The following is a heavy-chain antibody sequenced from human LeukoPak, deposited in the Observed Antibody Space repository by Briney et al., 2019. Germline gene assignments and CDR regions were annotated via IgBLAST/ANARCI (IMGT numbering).Heavy chain of an antibody. D-gene: IGHD4-23*01. V-gene: IGHV3-30*02. CDR1: GFTFSSYW. CDR3: AKDQAGG. Sequence: GALRLSCAASGFTFSSYWMSWFRQAPGKGLEWVSFIRSDGGEEYYADSVKGRFTISRDNSKNTLYLQMNSLRPEDTAIYYCAKDQAGGWGQGTLVTVSS. J-gene: IGHJ4*02. CDR2: IRSDGGEE.